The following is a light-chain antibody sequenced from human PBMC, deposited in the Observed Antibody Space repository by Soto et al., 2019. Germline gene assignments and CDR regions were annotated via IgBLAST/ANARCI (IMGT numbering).Light chain of an antibody. Sequence: QSVLTQPRSVSGSPGQSVIISCTGTSSDVGGYNYVSWYQQHPGKAPKLMICDVSKRPSGVPDRFSGSKSGNTASLTISGLQAEDEADYYCCSYAGSYTVLFGGGTKLTVL. CDR1: SSDVGGYNY. J-gene: IGLJ2*01. V-gene: IGLV2-11*01. CDR2: DVS. CDR3: CSYAGSYTVL.